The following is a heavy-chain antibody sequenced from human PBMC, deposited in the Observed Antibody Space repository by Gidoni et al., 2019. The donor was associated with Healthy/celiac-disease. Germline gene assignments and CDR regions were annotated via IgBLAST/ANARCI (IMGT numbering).Heavy chain of an antibody. J-gene: IGHJ4*02. V-gene: IGHV4-34*01. CDR3: ARGGLVLDY. D-gene: IGHD2-21*01. CDR2: INHSGST. CDR1: GGSFSGYY. Sequence: QVQLQQWGAGLLKPSETPSLSCAGTGGSFSGYYWSWIRQPPGKGLEWIGEINHSGSTNYNPSLKSRVTISVDTSKNQFSLKLSSVTAADTAVYYCARGGLVLDYWGQGTLVTVSS.